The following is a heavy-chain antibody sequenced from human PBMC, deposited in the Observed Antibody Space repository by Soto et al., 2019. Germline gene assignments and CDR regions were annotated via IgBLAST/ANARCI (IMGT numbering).Heavy chain of an antibody. D-gene: IGHD6-25*01. J-gene: IGHJ4*02. CDR3: AKQRCDFSFPYFDS. Sequence: SETLSLTCTVSGGSISSYYWSWIRQPPGKGLEWIGYIYYSGSTKNNPSLASRVTISLDTSKNQISLGLSSVTAADAAVYYCAKQRCDFSFPYFDSWAQGALVPVSS. CDR2: IYYSGST. V-gene: IGHV4-59*08. CDR1: GGSISSYY.